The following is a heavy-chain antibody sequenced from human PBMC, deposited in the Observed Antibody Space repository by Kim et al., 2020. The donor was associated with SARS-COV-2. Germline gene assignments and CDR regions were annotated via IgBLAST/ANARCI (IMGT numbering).Heavy chain of an antibody. CDR3: ARGHTDAWELSGH. Sequence: NYNPSLKSRVTISVDTSMNHFSLKLSSVTAADTAVYYCARGHTDAWELSGHWGQGTLVTVSS. J-gene: IGHJ4*02. D-gene: IGHD3-16*02. V-gene: IGHV4-34*01.